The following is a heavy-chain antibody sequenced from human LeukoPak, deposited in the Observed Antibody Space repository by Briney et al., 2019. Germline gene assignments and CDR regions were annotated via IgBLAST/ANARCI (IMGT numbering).Heavy chain of an antibody. CDR1: GTIFSGYW. CDR3: ARDTRNAFDI. V-gene: IGHV3-74*01. J-gene: IGHJ3*02. Sequence: HGGSLRLSCAASGTIFSGYWMHWVRQAPGKGLVWVSCISSDGSTTRYADSVTGRFTISRDNAKNTVYVQMNSLRDEDTAVYYCARDTRNAFDIWGQGTMVTVSS. CDR2: ISSDGSTT.